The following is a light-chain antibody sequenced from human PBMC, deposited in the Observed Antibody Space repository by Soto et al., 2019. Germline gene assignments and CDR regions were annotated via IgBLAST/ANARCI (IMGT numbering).Light chain of an antibody. CDR1: SSDVGGYNY. V-gene: IGLV2-14*01. CDR3: SSYTSSSIDYV. Sequence: QSALTQPASVSGSPGQSITISCTGTSSDVGGYNYVSWYQQHPGKAPKLMIYEVSNRPSGVPNRFSGSKSGNTASLTISGLQAEEEADYYCSSYTSSSIDYVFGTGTKVTVL. CDR2: EVS. J-gene: IGLJ1*01.